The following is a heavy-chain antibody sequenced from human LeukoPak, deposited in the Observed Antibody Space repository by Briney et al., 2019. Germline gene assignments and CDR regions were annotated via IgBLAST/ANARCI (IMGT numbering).Heavy chain of an antibody. CDR3: AKAKPRYCSGGSCSDY. CDR2: ISYDGSNK. Sequence: GGSLRLSCAASGFTFSSYGMHWVRQAPGKGLEWVAVISYDGSNKYYADSVKGRFTISRDNSKNTLYLQMNSLRAEDTAVYYCAKAKPRYCSGGSCSDYWGQGTLVTVSS. J-gene: IGHJ4*02. CDR1: GFTFSSYG. D-gene: IGHD2-15*01. V-gene: IGHV3-30*18.